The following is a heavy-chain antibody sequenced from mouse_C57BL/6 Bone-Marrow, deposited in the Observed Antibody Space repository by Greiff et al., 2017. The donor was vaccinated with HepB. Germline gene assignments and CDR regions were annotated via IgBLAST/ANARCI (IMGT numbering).Heavy chain of an antibody. V-gene: IGHV1-81*01. D-gene: IGHD1-1*01. Sequence: QVQLKESGAELARPGASVKLSCKASGYTFTSYGISWVKQSTGQGLEWIGEIYPRSGNTYYNEKFKGKATLTADKSSSTAYMELRSLTSEDSAVYFCARCGTVVATHWGQGTLVTVSA. CDR1: GYTFTSYG. CDR2: IYPRSGNT. J-gene: IGHJ3*01. CDR3: ARCGTVVATH.